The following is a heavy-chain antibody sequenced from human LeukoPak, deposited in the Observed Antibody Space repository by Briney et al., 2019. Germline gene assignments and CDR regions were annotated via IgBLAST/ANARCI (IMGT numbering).Heavy chain of an antibody. D-gene: IGHD2-15*01. V-gene: IGHV1-2*06. CDR3: ARAESRLLLCQ. Sequence: ASVKVSCKASGYTFTGYYMHWVRHAPGQGLEWMGRINPNSGGTNYAQKFQGRVTMTRGASISTAYMELSRLRSDDTAVYYCARAESRLLLCQWGQGTLVTVSS. CDR1: GYTFTGYY. CDR2: INPNSGGT. J-gene: IGHJ4*02.